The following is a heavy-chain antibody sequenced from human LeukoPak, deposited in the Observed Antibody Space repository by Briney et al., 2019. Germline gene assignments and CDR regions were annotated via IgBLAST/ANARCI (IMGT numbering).Heavy chain of an antibody. J-gene: IGHJ4*02. V-gene: IGHV5-51*01. CDR1: GYSFTTYW. D-gene: IGHD3-10*01. Sequence: GESLKISCKGSGYSFTTYWIGWVRQMPGKGLECMGIIYPDDSDTRYSPSFQGQVTISADKSISTAYLQWSSLKASDTAMYYCARNQRDGSGSYWVDYWGQGTLVTVSS. CDR2: IYPDDSDT. CDR3: ARNQRDGSGSYWVDY.